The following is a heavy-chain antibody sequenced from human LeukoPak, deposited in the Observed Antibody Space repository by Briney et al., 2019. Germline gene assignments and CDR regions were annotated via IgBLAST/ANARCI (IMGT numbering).Heavy chain of an antibody. CDR2: IYYSGST. J-gene: IGHJ3*02. CDR3: ARAPGDIEAFDI. V-gene: IGHV4-30-4*08. Sequence: SETLSLTCTVSGGSISSGDYYLSWIRQPPGKGLEWIGYIYYSGSTYYNPSLKSRVTISVDTSKNQFSLKLSSVTAADTAVYYCARAPGDIEAFDIWGQGTMVTVSS. CDR1: GGSISSGDYY.